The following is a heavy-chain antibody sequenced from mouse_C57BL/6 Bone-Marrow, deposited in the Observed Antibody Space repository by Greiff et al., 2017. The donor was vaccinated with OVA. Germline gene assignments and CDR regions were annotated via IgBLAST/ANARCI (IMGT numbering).Heavy chain of an antibody. D-gene: IGHD2-4*01. CDR2: IYPGDGDT. V-gene: IGHV1-82*01. CDR1: GYAFSSSW. J-gene: IGHJ3*01. CDR3: ARLVYDYDGFAY. Sequence: VKLMESGPELVKPGASVKISCKASGYAFSSSWMNWVKQRPGKGLEWIGRIYPGDGDTNYNGKFKGKATLTADKSSSTAYMQLSSLTSEDSAVYFCARLVYDYDGFAYWGQGTLVTVSA.